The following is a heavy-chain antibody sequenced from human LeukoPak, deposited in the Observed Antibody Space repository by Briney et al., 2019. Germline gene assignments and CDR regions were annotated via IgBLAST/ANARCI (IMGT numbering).Heavy chain of an antibody. J-gene: IGHJ4*02. CDR2: ISGHGVTT. CDR1: GFTFSTYA. V-gene: IGHV3-23*01. Sequence: GGSLTLSCAASGFTFSTYAMGWVRQAPGEGLRWVSSISGHGVTTYYADSVKGRFTISRDNSKNTLYLQMNSLRAEVTALYYCAKALYGGNTVWGQGTLVTVSS. CDR3: AKALYGGNTV. D-gene: IGHD4-23*01.